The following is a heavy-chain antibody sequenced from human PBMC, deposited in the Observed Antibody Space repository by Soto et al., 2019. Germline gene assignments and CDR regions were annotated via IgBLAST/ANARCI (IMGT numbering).Heavy chain of an antibody. CDR3: ARGGTSMIVAKNFDY. V-gene: IGHV3-48*03. Sequence: PGGSLRLSCTASGFTFSSYEMNWVRQALGKGLEWVSYISSGGITIYYADSVKGRFTISRDNAENSLYLQVISLRAEDTAVYYCARGGTSMIVAKNFDYWGQGTLVTVS. CDR2: ISSGGITI. CDR1: GFTFSSYE. D-gene: IGHD3-22*01. J-gene: IGHJ4*02.